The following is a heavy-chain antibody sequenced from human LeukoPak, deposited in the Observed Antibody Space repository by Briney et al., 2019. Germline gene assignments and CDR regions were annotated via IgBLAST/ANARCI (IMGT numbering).Heavy chain of an antibody. CDR3: ARDSRYSYGYVGDFDY. CDR2: ISYDGSNK. CDR1: GFTFSSYA. D-gene: IGHD5-18*01. J-gene: IGHJ4*02. V-gene: IGHV3-30-3*01. Sequence: PGGSLRLSCAASGFTFSSYAMHWVRQAPGKGLEGVAAISYDGSNKYYADSVKGRFTISRDNYKNTLYLQMNSLRAEDPAVYYCARDSRYSYGYVGDFDYWGQGTLLPVPS.